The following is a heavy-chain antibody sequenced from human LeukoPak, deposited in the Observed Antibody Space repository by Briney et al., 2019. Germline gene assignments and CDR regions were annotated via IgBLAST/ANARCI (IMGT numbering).Heavy chain of an antibody. Sequence: GGSLRLSCAASGFSFSNFGMNWVRQGLGKGLEWVSSITGRGSSAYYADSVKGRFTISRDNSKSTLYLQMNSLRGDDTAVYYCARDYGDYGLDYWGQGALVTVAS. CDR3: ARDYGDYGLDY. J-gene: IGHJ4*02. CDR2: ITGRGSSA. D-gene: IGHD4-17*01. V-gene: IGHV3-23*01. CDR1: GFSFSNFG.